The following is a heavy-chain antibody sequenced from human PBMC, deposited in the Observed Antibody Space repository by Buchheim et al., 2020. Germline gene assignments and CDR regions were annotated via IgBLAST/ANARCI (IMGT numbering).Heavy chain of an antibody. J-gene: IGHJ6*03. V-gene: IGHV3-23*01. CDR1: GFTFSSYA. D-gene: IGHD3-16*01. CDR3: VRSLGGGYYYYYYMDV. Sequence: EVQLLESGGGLVQPGGSLRLSCAASGFTFSSYAMSWVRQAPGKGLEWVSAISGSGGSTYYADSVKGRFTISRDNSKNTLYLQMNSLRAEDTAVYYCVRSLGGGYYYYYYMDVWGKGTT. CDR2: ISGSGGST.